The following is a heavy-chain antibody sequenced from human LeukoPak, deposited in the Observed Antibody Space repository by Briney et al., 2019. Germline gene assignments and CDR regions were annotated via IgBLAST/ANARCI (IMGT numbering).Heavy chain of an antibody. CDR1: GGSISSYY. J-gene: IGHJ5*02. CDR3: ARAVYCSSTSCYDGAWFDP. CDR2: IYYSGST. D-gene: IGHD2-2*01. Sequence: SETLTLTCTVSGGSISSYYWSWIRQPPGKGLEWIGYIYYSGSTIYNPSLKSRVTISVDTSKNQFSLKLSSVTAADTAVYYCARAVYCSSTSCYDGAWFDPWGQGTLVTVSS. V-gene: IGHV4-59*08.